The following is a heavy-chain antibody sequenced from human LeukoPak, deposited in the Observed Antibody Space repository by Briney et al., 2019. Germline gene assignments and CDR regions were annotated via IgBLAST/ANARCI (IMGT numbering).Heavy chain of an antibody. CDR2: ISGSGGST. CDR1: GFTLSRYW. CDR3: AKRPSDYGDYVSYFDY. V-gene: IGHV3-23*01. J-gene: IGHJ4*02. Sequence: PGGSLRLSCEASGFTLSRYWMHWVRQAPGKGLEWVSAISGSGGSTYYADSVKGRFTISRDNSKNTLYLQMNSLRAEDTAVYYCAKRPSDYGDYVSYFDYWGQGTLVTVSS. D-gene: IGHD4-17*01.